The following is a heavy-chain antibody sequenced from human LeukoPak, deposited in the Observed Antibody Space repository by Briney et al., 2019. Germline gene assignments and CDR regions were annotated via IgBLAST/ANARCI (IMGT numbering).Heavy chain of an antibody. CDR1: GFTVSSNY. D-gene: IGHD2-2*01. V-gene: IGHV3-53*04. CDR2: IYSGGRT. Sequence: QAGGSLRLSCAASGFTVSSNYISWVRQVPGKGLEWASVIYSGGRTYYADSVEGRFTISRHSSKNTVYLQMNSLRVEDTVVYYCARLKYQLIFDYWGQGTLVTASS. J-gene: IGHJ4*02. CDR3: ARLKYQLIFDY.